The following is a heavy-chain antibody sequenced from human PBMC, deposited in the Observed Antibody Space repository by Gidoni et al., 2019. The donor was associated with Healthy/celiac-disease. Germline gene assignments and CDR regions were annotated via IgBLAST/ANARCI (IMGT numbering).Heavy chain of an antibody. J-gene: IGHJ4*02. CDR2: IYYSGST. Sequence: QVHLQESGPGLVTPSQTLSLTCTVSGGSISSGGYYWSWIRQHPGKALECIGYIYYSGSTYYNPSLKSRVTISVDTSKNQFSLKLSSVTAADTAVYYCARGYYGGNSGHGYWGQGTLVTVSS. D-gene: IGHD4-17*01. CDR1: GGSISSGGYY. CDR3: ARGYYGGNSGHGY. V-gene: IGHV4-31*03.